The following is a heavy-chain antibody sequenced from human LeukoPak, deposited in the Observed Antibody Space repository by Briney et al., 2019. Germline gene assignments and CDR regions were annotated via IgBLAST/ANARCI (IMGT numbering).Heavy chain of an antibody. CDR1: GCSFTSYW. CDR3: ARLRSRVGAPSNY. V-gene: IGHV5-51*01. CDR2: IYPGDSDT. J-gene: IGHJ4*02. Sequence: GESLKISCKGSGCSFTSYWIGWVRQMPGKGLEWMGIIYPGDSDTRYSPSFQGQVTISADKSITTAYLQWSSLKASDTAMYYCARLRSRVGAPSNYWGQGTLVTVSS. D-gene: IGHD1-26*01.